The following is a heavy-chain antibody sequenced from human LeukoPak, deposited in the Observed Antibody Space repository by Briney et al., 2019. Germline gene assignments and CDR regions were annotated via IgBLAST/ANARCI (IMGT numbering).Heavy chain of an antibody. D-gene: IGHD5-24*01. CDR2: IYYSGST. V-gene: IGHV4-39*02. CDR3: ARDGYNPIDY. Sequence: SETLSLTCTVSGGSISSSSYYWGWVRQPPGKGLEWIGTIYYSGSTYYNPSLKSRVTISVDTSKNQFSLKLSSVTAADTAVYYCARDGYNPIDYWGQGTLVTVSS. J-gene: IGHJ4*02. CDR1: GGSISSSSYY.